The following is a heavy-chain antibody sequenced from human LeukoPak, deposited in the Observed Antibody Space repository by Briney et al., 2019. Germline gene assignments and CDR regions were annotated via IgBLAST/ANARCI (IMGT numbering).Heavy chain of an antibody. J-gene: IGHJ6*02. D-gene: IGHD3-22*01. CDR1: GGSISRYY. Sequence: SETLSLTCTVSGGSISRYYWSWIRQPPGKGLEWIGYMFHSGSTNYNPSLKSRVTMSVDTSKNRFSLKLNSVTAADTAVYYCARSDPYYYDSSGYYYYYGMDVWGQGTTVTVSS. CDR3: ARSDPYYYDSSGYYYYYGMDV. V-gene: IGHV4-59*01. CDR2: MFHSGST.